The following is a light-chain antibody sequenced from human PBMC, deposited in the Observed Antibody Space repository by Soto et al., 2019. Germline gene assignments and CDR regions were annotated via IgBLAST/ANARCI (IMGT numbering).Light chain of an antibody. J-gene: IGKJ1*01. Sequence: EIVMTQSPATLSVSPGERATLSCRASQSVSSNLAWYQQKPGQAPRLLIYFASTRATGIPARFSGSGSGTEFTLTISSLKSEDFAVYFCQQYNNWPPSWTFGQGTKVDIK. V-gene: IGKV3-15*01. CDR2: FAS. CDR1: QSVSSN. CDR3: QQYNNWPPSWT.